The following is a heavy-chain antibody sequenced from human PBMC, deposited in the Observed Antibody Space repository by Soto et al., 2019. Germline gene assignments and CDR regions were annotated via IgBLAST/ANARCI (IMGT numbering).Heavy chain of an antibody. CDR3: ARDVGADNIGRLLGEPNHGGDAFDI. V-gene: IGHV1-18*01. D-gene: IGHD3-16*01. J-gene: IGHJ3*02. CDR2: ISAYNGNT. Sequence: QVQLVQSGAEVKKPGASVKVSCKASGYTFTSYGISWVRQAPGQGLEWMGWISAYNGNTNDAQKIQGRVTMTTDTSPSTAYMELRSLRSDDKAVYYCARDVGADNIGRLLGEPNHGGDAFDIWGQGKMVTGSS. CDR1: GYTFTSYG.